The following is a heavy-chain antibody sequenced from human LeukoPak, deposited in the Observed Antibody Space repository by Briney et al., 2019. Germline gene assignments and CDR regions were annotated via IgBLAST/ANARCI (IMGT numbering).Heavy chain of an antibody. CDR3: ARGPQLWFDP. CDR2: IYYSGST. J-gene: IGHJ5*02. D-gene: IGHD1-1*01. Sequence: SETLSLTCTVSGGSISSYYWSWIRQPPGKGLEWIGYIYYSGSTYYNPSLKSRVTISVDTSKNQFSLKLSSVTAADTAVYYCARGPQLWFDPWGQGTLVTVSS. CDR1: GGSISSYY. V-gene: IGHV4-59*12.